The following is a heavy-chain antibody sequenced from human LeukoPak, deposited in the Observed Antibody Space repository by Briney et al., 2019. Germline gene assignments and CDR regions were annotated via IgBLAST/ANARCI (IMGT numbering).Heavy chain of an antibody. CDR2: ISGRGDSA. V-gene: IGHV3-23*01. CDR1: GLNFKFYA. Sequence: GGSLRLSCAVSGLNFKFYAMSWVRQAPGKGLEWVSGISGRGDSADYADSVKGRFTISRDNSKNTLYLQMNSLRAEDTAVYYCARARWLQSNFDYWGQGTLVTVSS. D-gene: IGHD5-24*01. J-gene: IGHJ4*02. CDR3: ARARWLQSNFDY.